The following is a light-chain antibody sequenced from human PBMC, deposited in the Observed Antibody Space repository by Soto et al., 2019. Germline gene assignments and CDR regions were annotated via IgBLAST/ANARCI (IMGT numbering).Light chain of an antibody. Sequence: EIVMTQSPATLSVSPGERATLCCRASQSVSSNLAWYQQIPSQAPRLLIYGASTRATGIPARFSGSGSGTDFTLTISSLQSEDFAVYYCQQYNNWPPRGTFGQGTKVEIK. J-gene: IGKJ1*01. V-gene: IGKV3-15*01. CDR3: QQYNNWPPRGT. CDR1: QSVSSN. CDR2: GAS.